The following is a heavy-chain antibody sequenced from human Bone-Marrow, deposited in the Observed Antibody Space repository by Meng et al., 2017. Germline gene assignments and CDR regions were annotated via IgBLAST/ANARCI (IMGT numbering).Heavy chain of an antibody. Sequence: GGSLRLSCAVSGFTFSSYAMSWVRQAPGKGLEWVSYISSSGSTIYYADSVKGRFTISRDNAKNSLYLQMNSLRAEDTAVYYCARDHRGATPWFDPWGQGTLVTVSS. CDR1: GFTFSSYA. CDR2: ISSSGSTI. V-gene: IGHV3-48*04. D-gene: IGHD1-26*01. CDR3: ARDHRGATPWFDP. J-gene: IGHJ5*02.